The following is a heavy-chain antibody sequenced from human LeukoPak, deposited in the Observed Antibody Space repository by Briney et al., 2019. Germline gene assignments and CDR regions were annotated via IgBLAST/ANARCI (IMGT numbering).Heavy chain of an antibody. D-gene: IGHD1-26*01. V-gene: IGHV7-4-1*01. Sequence: ASVKVSCKASGYTFTSYGISWVRQAPGQGLEWIGYINTNSGNPTYAQGFTGRFVFSLDASVSTTYMEIYSLRADDTAVYYCARDRASGSYDYWGQGTLVTVSS. CDR3: ARDRASGSYDY. CDR2: INTNSGNP. J-gene: IGHJ4*02. CDR1: GYTFTSYG.